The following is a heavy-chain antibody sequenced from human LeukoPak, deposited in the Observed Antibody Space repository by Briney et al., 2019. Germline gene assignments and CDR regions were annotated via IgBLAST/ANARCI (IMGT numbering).Heavy chain of an antibody. Sequence: SETLSLTCTVSGGSISSYYWGWIRQPPGKGLEWIGSIYYSGSTYYNPSLKSRVTISVDTSKNQFSLKLSSVTAADTAVYYCARERGGTIDPGLFDPWGQGTLVTVSS. D-gene: IGHD3-16*01. V-gene: IGHV4-39*07. CDR2: IYYSGST. CDR1: GGSISSYY. CDR3: ARERGGTIDPGLFDP. J-gene: IGHJ5*02.